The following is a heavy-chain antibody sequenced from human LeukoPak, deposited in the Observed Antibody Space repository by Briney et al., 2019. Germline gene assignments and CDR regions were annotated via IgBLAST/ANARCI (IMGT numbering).Heavy chain of an antibody. CDR2: INEDGSVQ. CDR3: ATRESSMARSH. D-gene: IGHD3-10*01. Sequence: GGSLRLSCVASGFIFSDFWMNWVRLVPGKGLEWVANINEDGSVQDYVGSVRGRFTISRDNAKNSLYPHMNSVRVEDTAVYYCATRESSMARSHWGQGTLVTISS. J-gene: IGHJ4*02. CDR1: GFIFSDFW. V-gene: IGHV3-7*01.